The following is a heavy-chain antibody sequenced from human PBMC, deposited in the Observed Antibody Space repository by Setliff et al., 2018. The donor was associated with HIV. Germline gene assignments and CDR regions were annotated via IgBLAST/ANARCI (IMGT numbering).Heavy chain of an antibody. Sequence: SETLSLTCTVSGGSISRSSYFWTWIRQRPGQGLEWIGYIYYNGRVSYSEKTYYSPSLKSRVTISVDSSKNQFSLKLSSVTAADTAVYYCARRGDSSSYLYAFEIWGQGTMVTVSS. CDR2: IYYNGRVSYSEKT. J-gene: IGHJ3*02. D-gene: IGHD3-22*01. CDR1: GGSISRSSYF. V-gene: IGHV4-31*03. CDR3: ARRGDSSSYLYAFEI.